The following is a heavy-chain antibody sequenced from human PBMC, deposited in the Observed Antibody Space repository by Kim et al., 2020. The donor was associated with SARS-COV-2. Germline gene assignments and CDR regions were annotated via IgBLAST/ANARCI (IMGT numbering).Heavy chain of an antibody. V-gene: IGHV3-48*03. J-gene: IGHJ4*02. D-gene: IGHD3-3*01. CDR2: IHSVGTT. CDR3: VKNYDF. CDR1: GFIFNNYE. Sequence: GGSLRLSCVASGFIFNNYEMNWFRQVPGKGLEWVSFIHSVGTTFYADSVKGRFTISRDNAKNSLFLQMNSLRDEDTAVYHCVKNYDFWGQGILVTVSS.